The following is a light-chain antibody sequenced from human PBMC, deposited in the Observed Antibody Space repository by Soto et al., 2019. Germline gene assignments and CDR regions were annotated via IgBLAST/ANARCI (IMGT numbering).Light chain of an antibody. CDR3: QQYGSSGT. CDR1: QSISDT. CDR2: GAS. J-gene: IGKJ1*01. V-gene: IGKV3-20*01. Sequence: EIVMTQSPATLSVSPGGRATLSCRASQSISDTLAWYQQKPGQAPRLLIYGASSRATGIPDRFSGSGSGTDLPLTISRMQPEDSAVYHCQQYGSSGTSGQGTKLDIK.